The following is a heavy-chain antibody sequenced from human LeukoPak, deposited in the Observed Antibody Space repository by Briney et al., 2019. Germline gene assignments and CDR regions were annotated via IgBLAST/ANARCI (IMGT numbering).Heavy chain of an antibody. CDR2: ISSSGFTI. J-gene: IGHJ2*01. D-gene: IGHD3-16*01. CDR3: ARHGVRHVLDWYFPL. V-gene: IGHV3-11*01. CDR1: GFTFSDYF. Sequence: PGGSLRLSCAASGFTFSDYFISWIRQAPGKGLEWVSCISSSGFTIYYGDSVKGRFTISRDNADNSLFLQMNSLRVEDTAVYYCARHGVRHVLDWYFPLWGRGTLVAVSS.